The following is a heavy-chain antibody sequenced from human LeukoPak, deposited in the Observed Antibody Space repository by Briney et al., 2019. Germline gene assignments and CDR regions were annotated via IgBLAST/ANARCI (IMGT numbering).Heavy chain of an antibody. CDR3: AKVHLTYYFDSSGYGFQDY. V-gene: IGHV3-30*18. CDR1: GFTFSSYG. CDR2: VSYDGNTE. J-gene: IGHJ4*02. Sequence: GGSLRLSCAASGFTFSSYGMHWVRQAPGKGLEWVAVVSYDGNTEYYADSVKGRFTISRDNSKNTLYLQMNSLRAEDTAVYYCAKVHLTYYFDSSGYGFQDYWGQGTLVTVSS. D-gene: IGHD3-22*01.